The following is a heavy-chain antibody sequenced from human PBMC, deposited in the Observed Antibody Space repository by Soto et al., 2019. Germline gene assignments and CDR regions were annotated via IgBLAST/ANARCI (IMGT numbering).Heavy chain of an antibody. CDR3: AKDMWSHSSGWYDY. D-gene: IGHD6-19*01. CDR2: ISYDGSNK. J-gene: IGHJ4*02. Sequence: GGSLRLSCAASGFTFSSYGMHWVRQAPGKGLEWVAVISYDGSNKYYADSVKGRFTISRDNSKNTLYPQMNSLRAEDTAVYYCAKDMWSHSSGWYDYWGQGTLVTVSS. V-gene: IGHV3-30*18. CDR1: GFTFSSYG.